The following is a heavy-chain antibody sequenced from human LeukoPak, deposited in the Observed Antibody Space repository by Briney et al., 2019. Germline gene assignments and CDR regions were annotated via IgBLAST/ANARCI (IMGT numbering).Heavy chain of an antibody. CDR2: INHSGST. Sequence: SETLSLTCTVSGYSISSGHYWGWIRQPPGKGLEWIGEINHSGSTNYNPSLKSRVTISVDTSKNQFSLKLSSVTAADTAVYYCVLGYYFDYWGQGTLVTVSS. J-gene: IGHJ4*02. CDR1: GYSISSGHY. V-gene: IGHV4-38-2*02. CDR3: VLGYYFDY. D-gene: IGHD7-27*01.